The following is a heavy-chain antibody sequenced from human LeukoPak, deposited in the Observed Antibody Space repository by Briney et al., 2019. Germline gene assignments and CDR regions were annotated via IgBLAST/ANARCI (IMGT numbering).Heavy chain of an antibody. CDR1: GGSISSYY. Sequence: SETLSLTCTVSGGSISSYYWSWIRQPPGKGLEWIGYIYYSGSTNYNPSLKSRVTMSVDTSKNQFSLELTSVTAADTAVYYCATEGRGSTWYNWFDPWGQGTLVTVSS. CDR3: ATEGRGSTWYNWFDP. J-gene: IGHJ5*02. V-gene: IGHV4-59*12. D-gene: IGHD6-13*01. CDR2: IYYSGST.